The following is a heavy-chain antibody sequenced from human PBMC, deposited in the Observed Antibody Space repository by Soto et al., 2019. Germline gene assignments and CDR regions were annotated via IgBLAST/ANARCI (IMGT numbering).Heavy chain of an antibody. J-gene: IGHJ6*02. CDR3: AKDRSGSYPPGDGMDV. Sequence: EVQVVESGGGLVKPGGSLRLSCAASGFTVSSCSMNWVRQAPGKGLEWVSAISSGRAHTHYADSVKGRFTISRDNAKNSLYLQLNSLRDEDTAVYYCAKDRSGSYPPGDGMDVWGQGTTVIVSS. CDR2: ISSGRAHT. V-gene: IGHV3-21*01. CDR1: GFTVSSCS. D-gene: IGHD3-10*01.